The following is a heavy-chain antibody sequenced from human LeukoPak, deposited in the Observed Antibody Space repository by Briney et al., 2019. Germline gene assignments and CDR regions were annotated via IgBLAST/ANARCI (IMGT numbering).Heavy chain of an antibody. V-gene: IGHV4-39*07. Sequence: MTSETLSLTCTVSGGSISSSSYYWGWIRQPPGKGLEWIGSIYYSGSTYYNPSLKSRVTISVDTSKNQFSLKLSSVTAADTAVYYCAREYYDYVWGSYRFVPFDCWGQGTLVTVSS. CDR2: IYYSGST. J-gene: IGHJ4*02. CDR1: GGSISSSSYY. D-gene: IGHD3-16*02. CDR3: AREYYDYVWGSYRFVPFDC.